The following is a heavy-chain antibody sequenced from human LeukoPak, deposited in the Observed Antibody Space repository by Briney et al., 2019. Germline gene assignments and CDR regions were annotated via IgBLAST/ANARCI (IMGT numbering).Heavy chain of an antibody. V-gene: IGHV3-30-3*01. J-gene: IGHJ4*02. CDR2: ISYDGSNK. CDR3: ARVGDGYNSGSFDY. Sequence: PGRSLRLSCAASGFTFSSYAMHWVRQAPGKGLEWVAVISYDGSNKYYADSVKGRFTISRDNSKNTLYLQMNSLRAEDTAVYYCARVGDGYNSGSFDYWGQGTLVTVSS. CDR1: GFTFSSYA. D-gene: IGHD5-24*01.